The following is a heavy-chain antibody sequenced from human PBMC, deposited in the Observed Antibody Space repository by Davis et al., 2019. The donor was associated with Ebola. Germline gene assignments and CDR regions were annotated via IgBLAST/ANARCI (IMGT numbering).Heavy chain of an antibody. V-gene: IGHV1-2*06. J-gene: IGHJ4*02. CDR1: GYTFTGYY. CDR2: INPNSGGT. Sequence: SVTVSCKASGYTFTGYYMHWVRQDPGQGLEWMGRINPNSGGTNYAQKFQGRVTMTRDTSIRAAYMELSRLRSDDTAVYYCARDQTEFIIQGGYWGQGTLVTVSS. CDR3: ARDQTEFIIQGGY. D-gene: IGHD3-10*01.